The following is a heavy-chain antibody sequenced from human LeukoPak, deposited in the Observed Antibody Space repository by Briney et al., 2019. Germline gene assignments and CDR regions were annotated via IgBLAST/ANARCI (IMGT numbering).Heavy chain of an antibody. CDR2: IIPIFGTA. CDR1: GGTFSSYA. CDR3: AREWELSYNWFDP. D-gene: IGHD1-26*01. J-gene: IGHJ5*02. V-gene: IGHV1-69*05. Sequence: GASVKVSCKASGGTFSSYATSWVRQAPGQGLEWMGGIIPIFGTANYAQKFQGRVTMTTDTSTSTAYMELRSLRSDDTAVYYCAREWELSYNWFDPWGQGTLVTVSS.